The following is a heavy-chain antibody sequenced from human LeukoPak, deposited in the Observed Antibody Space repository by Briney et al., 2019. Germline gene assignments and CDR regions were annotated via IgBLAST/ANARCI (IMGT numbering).Heavy chain of an antibody. CDR3: AKREVSVKGFDY. V-gene: IGHV3-23*01. CDR2: ISGSGGST. D-gene: IGHD5/OR15-5a*01. Sequence: GGTLRLSCAASGFTFSSYAMSWVRQAPGKGLEWGSAISGSGGSTYYADSGKGRFTISRDNSKNTLYLQMNSLRDEDTAVYYCAKREVSVKGFDYWGQGTLVTVSS. J-gene: IGHJ4*02. CDR1: GFTFSSYA.